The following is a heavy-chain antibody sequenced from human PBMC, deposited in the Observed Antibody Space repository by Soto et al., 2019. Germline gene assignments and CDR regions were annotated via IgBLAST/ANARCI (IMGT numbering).Heavy chain of an antibody. J-gene: IGHJ3*02. CDR3: AREKRHYYDPPGRAFDI. CDR2: INHSGRV. D-gene: IGHD3-22*01. CDR1: GGSFSGHS. V-gene: IGHV4-34*01. Sequence: PETLSLTCAVYGGSFSGHSWTWIRQSPGTGLEWIGDINHSGRVNYSPSLKRRVTISLDTSKNQFSLKLSSVTAADTAVYYCAREKRHYYDPPGRAFDIWGQGTMVTVS.